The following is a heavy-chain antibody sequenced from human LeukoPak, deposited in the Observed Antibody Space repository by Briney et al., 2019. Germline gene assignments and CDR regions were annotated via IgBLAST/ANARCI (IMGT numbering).Heavy chain of an antibody. CDR3: ARHSGYRGLSDAFDI. J-gene: IGHJ3*02. D-gene: IGHD5-18*01. CDR2: IYYSGST. V-gene: IGHV4-59*08. Sequence: SETLSLTCTVSGGSISSYYWSWIRQPPGKGLEWNGYIYYSGSTNYNPSLKSRVTISVDTSKNQFSLKLSSVTAADTAVYYCARHSGYRGLSDAFDIWGQGTMVTVSS. CDR1: GGSISSYY.